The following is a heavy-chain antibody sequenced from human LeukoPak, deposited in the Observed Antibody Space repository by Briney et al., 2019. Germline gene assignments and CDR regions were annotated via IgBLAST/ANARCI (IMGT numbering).Heavy chain of an antibody. CDR2: IIPIFGIA. CDR1: GGTFSSYA. V-gene: IGHV1-69*04. Sequence: SVKVSCKASGGTFSSYAISWVRQAPGQGLEWMGRIIPIFGIANYAQKFQGRVTITADKSTSTAYMELSSLRSEDTAVYYCAGDWGVCTNGVCYTDYFDYWGQGTLVTVSS. J-gene: IGHJ4*02. CDR3: AGDWGVCTNGVCYTDYFDY. D-gene: IGHD2-8*01.